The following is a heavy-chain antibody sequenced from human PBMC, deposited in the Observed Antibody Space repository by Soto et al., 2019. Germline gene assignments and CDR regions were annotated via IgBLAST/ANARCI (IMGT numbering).Heavy chain of an antibody. CDR2: ISSSSSYI. Sequence: LRLSCAASGFTFSSYSMNWVRQAPGKGLEWVSSISSSSSYIYYADSVKGRFTISRDNAKNSLYLQMNSLRAEDTAVYYCARDLEVRGVVNWFDPWGQGTLVTVS. D-gene: IGHD3-10*01. J-gene: IGHJ5*02. V-gene: IGHV3-21*01. CDR1: GFTFSSYS. CDR3: ARDLEVRGVVNWFDP.